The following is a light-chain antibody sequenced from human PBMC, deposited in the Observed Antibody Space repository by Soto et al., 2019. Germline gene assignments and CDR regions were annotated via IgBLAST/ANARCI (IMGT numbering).Light chain of an antibody. CDR3: ATWDDSLRGVL. V-gene: IGLV1-47*01. Sequence: QSVLTQPPSASGTPGQRVTISCSGSNSNIGSNTVNWYQQLPGTAPKLLIYANSQRPSGVPDRFSGSKSGTSASLAISGLRSEDEADYYCATWDDSLRGVLFGGGTKVTVL. CDR1: NSNIGSNT. J-gene: IGLJ2*01. CDR2: ANS.